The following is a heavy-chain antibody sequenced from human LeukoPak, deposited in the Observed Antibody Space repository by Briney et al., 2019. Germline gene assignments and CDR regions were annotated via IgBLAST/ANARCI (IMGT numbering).Heavy chain of an antibody. CDR1: GFTFSSYG. V-gene: IGHV3-30*18. CDR3: AKSPRAAMVRGAELDY. CDR2: ISYDGSNK. D-gene: IGHD3-10*01. Sequence: GGPLRLSCAASGFTFSSYGMHWVRQAPGKGLEWVAVISYDGSNKYYADSVKGRFTISRDNSKNTLYLQMNSLRAEDTAVYYCAKSPRAAMVRGAELDYWGQGTLVTVSS. J-gene: IGHJ4*02.